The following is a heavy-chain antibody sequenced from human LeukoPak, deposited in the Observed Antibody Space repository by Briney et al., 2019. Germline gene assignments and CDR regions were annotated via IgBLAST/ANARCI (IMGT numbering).Heavy chain of an antibody. CDR2: ISDDSTNK. CDR1: GFTFSNYA. J-gene: IGHJ3*02. D-gene: IGHD3-22*01. CDR3: ARAQMSYDSSGFGGAFDI. V-gene: IGHV3-30-3*01. Sequence: GGSLRLSCAASGFTFSNYAMHWVRQAPGKGLEWVAVISDDSTNKYYADSVKGRVTISRDNSKNTMYLQMNSLRAEDTAMYYCARAQMSYDSSGFGGAFDIWGQGTMVSVSS.